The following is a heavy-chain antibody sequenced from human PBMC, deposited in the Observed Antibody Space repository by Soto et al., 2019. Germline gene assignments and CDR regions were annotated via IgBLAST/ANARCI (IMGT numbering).Heavy chain of an antibody. CDR2: ISSSGSTI. J-gene: IGHJ4*02. D-gene: IGHD5-18*01. V-gene: IGHV3-48*03. CDR1: GFTFSSYE. Sequence: VGSLRLSCAASGFTFSSYEMNWVRQAPGKGLEWVSYISSSGSTIYYADSVKGRFTISRDNAKNSLYLQMNSLRAEDTAVYYCARGGEMATASDYWGQGTLVTVSS. CDR3: ARGGEMATASDY.